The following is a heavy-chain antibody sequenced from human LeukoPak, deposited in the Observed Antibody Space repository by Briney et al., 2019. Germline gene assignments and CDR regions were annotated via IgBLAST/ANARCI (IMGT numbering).Heavy chain of an antibody. CDR3: AKEPGYCSGGSCFLDY. CDR2: ISGSGGST. CDR1: GFTFSSYS. J-gene: IGHJ4*02. D-gene: IGHD2-15*01. V-gene: IGHV3-23*01. Sequence: GGSLRLSCAASGFTFSSYSMNWVRQAPGKGLEWVSAISGSGGSTYYADSVKGRFTISRDNSKNTLYLQMNSLRAEDTAVYYCAKEPGYCSGGSCFLDYWGQGTLVTVSS.